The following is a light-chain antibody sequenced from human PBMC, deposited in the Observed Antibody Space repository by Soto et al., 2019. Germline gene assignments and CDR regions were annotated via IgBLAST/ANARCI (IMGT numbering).Light chain of an antibody. CDR2: DAS. V-gene: IGKV3D-20*01. CDR1: QSVISSY. CDR3: QQYGSSPQT. J-gene: IGKJ1*01. Sequence: EIVLTQSPATLSLSPGERATLSCGASQSVISSYLAWYHRKPGLAPRLLIYDASSRATGIPDRFSGSGSGTDFTLTISRLEPEDFAVYYCQQYGSSPQTFGQGTK.